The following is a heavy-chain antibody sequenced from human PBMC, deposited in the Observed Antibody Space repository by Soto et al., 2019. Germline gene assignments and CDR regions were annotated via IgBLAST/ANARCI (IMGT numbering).Heavy chain of an antibody. Sequence: ASVKVSCKASGGTFSSYTISWVRQAPGQGLEWMGRIIPILGIANYAQKFQGRVTITADKSTSTAYMELSSLRSEDTAVYYCAAAMARDYFDYWGQGTLVTVSS. CDR1: GGTFSSYT. D-gene: IGHD2-2*01. V-gene: IGHV1-69*02. CDR2: IIPILGIA. J-gene: IGHJ4*02. CDR3: AAAMARDYFDY.